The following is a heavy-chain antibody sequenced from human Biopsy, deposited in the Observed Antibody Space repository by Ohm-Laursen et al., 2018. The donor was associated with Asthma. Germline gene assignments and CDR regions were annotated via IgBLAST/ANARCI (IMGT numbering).Heavy chain of an antibody. CDR1: GFTVSRDY. CDR2: MYAGGSR. D-gene: IGHD4-17*01. V-gene: IGHV3-53*01. J-gene: IGHJ3*02. CDR3: ARAGDTNDYGPAFDI. Sequence: SLRLSCTASGFTVSRDYMTWVRQAPGKGLEWVSIMYAGGSRFYADRVKGRFTISRDNSKNTLYLQMDSLRPEDTALYYCARAGDTNDYGPAFDIWGLGTMVTVSS.